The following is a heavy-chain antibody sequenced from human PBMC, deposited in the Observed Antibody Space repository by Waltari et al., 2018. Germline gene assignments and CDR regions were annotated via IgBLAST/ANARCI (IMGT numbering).Heavy chain of an antibody. CDR3: ARLSSTSTGNYYYGLDV. Sequence: QLQLQESGPGLVKPSETLSLTCTVSGGSIDSSSYYWGGIRQSPGKGLGWIGTIYHTGTTYDKPSLKSRVTLSIDTSKNQFSLKLSSVIATDTAVYYCARLSSTSTGNYYYGLDVWGQGTTVTVSS. D-gene: IGHD3-10*01. CDR2: IYHTGTT. V-gene: IGHV4-39*01. CDR1: GGSIDSSSYY. J-gene: IGHJ6*02.